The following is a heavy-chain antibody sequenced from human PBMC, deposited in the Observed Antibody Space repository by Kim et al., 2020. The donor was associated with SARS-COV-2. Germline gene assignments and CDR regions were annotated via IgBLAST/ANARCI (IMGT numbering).Heavy chain of an antibody. Sequence: GGSLRLSCAASGFTFSSYAMSWVRQAPGKGLEWVSAISGSGGSTYYADSVKGRFTISRDNSKNTLYLQMNSLRAEDTAVYYCAKKRLLWFGETHYGMDVWGQGTTVTVSS. CDR3: AKKRLLWFGETHYGMDV. CDR1: GFTFSSYA. V-gene: IGHV3-23*01. J-gene: IGHJ6*02. CDR2: ISGSGGST. D-gene: IGHD3-10*01.